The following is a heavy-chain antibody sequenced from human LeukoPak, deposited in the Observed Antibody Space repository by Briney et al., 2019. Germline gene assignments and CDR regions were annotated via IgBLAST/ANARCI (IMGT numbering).Heavy chain of an antibody. V-gene: IGHV3-48*01. CDR1: GFTFSSYS. D-gene: IGHD3-16*02. CDR2: ISSSSSTI. Sequence: GGSLRLSCAASGFTFSSYSMNWVRQAPGKGLEWVSYISSSSSTIYYADSVKGRFTISRDNAKNSLYLQMNSLRAEDTAVYYCARAGYPFDYWGQGTLVTVSS. CDR3: ARAGYPFDY. J-gene: IGHJ4*02.